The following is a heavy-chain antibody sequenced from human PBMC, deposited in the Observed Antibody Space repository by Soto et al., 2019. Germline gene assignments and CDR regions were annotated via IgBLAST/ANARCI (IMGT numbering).Heavy chain of an antibody. J-gene: IGHJ4*02. D-gene: IGHD4-17*01. CDR2: IYYSGST. Sequence: SETLSLTCTVSGGSISSSSYYWGWIRQPPGRGLEWIGSIYYSGSTYYNPSLKSRVTISVDTSKNQFSLKLSSVTAADTAVYYCARELYGDYRYFDYWGQGTLVTVSS. CDR1: GGSISSSSYY. V-gene: IGHV4-39*01. CDR3: ARELYGDYRYFDY.